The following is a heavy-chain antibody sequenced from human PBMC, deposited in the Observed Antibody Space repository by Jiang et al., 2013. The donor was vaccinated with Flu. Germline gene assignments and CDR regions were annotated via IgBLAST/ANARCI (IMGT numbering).Heavy chain of an antibody. CDR1: GYTFTSYA. CDR2: INAGNGNT. J-gene: IGHJ4*02. D-gene: IGHD6-19*01. Sequence: GAEVKKPGASVKVSCKASGYTFTSYAMHWVRQAPGQRLEWMGWINAGNGNTKYSQKFQGRVTITRDTSASTAYMELSSLRSEDTAVYYCARDLIAVAGRPLGYWGQGTLVTVSS. CDR3: ARDLIAVAGRPLGY. V-gene: IGHV1-3*01.